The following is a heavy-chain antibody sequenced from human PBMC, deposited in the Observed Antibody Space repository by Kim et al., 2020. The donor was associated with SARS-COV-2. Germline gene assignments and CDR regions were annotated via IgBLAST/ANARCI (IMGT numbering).Heavy chain of an antibody. CDR2: ISGSGGST. CDR3: AQTRYPLLVAGSWFDP. J-gene: IGHJ5*02. CDR1: GFTFSSYA. Sequence: GGSLRLSCAASGFTFSSYAMSWVRQAPGKGLEWVSAISGSGGSTYYADSVKGRFTISRDNSKNTLYLQMNSRRAEDTAVYYCAQTRYPLLVAGSWFDPWGQGTLVTVSS. D-gene: IGHD2-2*01. V-gene: IGHV3-23*01.